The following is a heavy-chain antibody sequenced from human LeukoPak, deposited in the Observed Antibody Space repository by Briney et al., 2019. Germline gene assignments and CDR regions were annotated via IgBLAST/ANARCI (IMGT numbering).Heavy chain of an antibody. J-gene: IGHJ4*02. CDR3: ARAGLRYFDWLSHGDY. CDR1: GFTFSSYA. V-gene: IGHV3-30*04. CDR2: ISYDGSNK. Sequence: GRSLRLSCAASGFTFSSYAMHWVRQAPGKGLEWVAVISYDGSNKYYADSVKGRFTISRDNSKNTLYLQMNSLRAEDTAVYYCARAGLRYFDWLSHGDYWGQGTLVTVSS. D-gene: IGHD3-9*01.